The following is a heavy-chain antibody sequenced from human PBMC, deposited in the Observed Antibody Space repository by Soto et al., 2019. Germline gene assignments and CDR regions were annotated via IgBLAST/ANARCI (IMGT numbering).Heavy chain of an antibody. CDR2: ISGSGGST. CDR3: EKVSLRSWFDP. V-gene: IGHV3-23*01. Sequence: EVQLLESGGGLVQPGGSLRLSCAASGFTFSSYAMSWVRQAPGKGLEWVSAISGSGGSTYYADSVKGRFTISRDNTKNTRYLKMNSLRAADTAVYTCEKVSLRSWFDPWGQGTLVTVTS. J-gene: IGHJ5*02. CDR1: GFTFSSYA.